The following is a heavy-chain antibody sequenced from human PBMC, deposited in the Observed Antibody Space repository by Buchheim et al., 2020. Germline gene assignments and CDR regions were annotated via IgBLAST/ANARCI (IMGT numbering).Heavy chain of an antibody. CDR1: GFTFSSYG. CDR3: AKDPYASGWYFFES. D-gene: IGHD6-19*01. Sequence: QVQLVESGGGVVQPGRSLRLSCAASGFTFSSYGMHWVRQAPGKGLEWVGVISYDGGSKYYADSVKGRFTISRDNSKNTLDVQMNSLRGEDTAVYYCAKDPYASGWYFFESWGQGTL. V-gene: IGHV3-30*18. J-gene: IGHJ4*02. CDR2: ISYDGGSK.